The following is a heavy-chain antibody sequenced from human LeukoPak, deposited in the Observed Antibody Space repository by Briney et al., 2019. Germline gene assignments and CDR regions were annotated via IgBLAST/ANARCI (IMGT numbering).Heavy chain of an antibody. CDR2: IYNGGDT. J-gene: IGHJ4*02. D-gene: IGHD3-10*01. CDR1: GFSVSNNF. Sequence: PGGSLRLSCAVSGFSVSNNFMSWVRQAPGKGLEWVSVIYNGGDTYYADSVKGRFTISRDDAKNSLFLQMNSLRAEDTAIYYCARVGLYYYGSGSHYPLDYWGQGALVTVSS. CDR3: ARVGLYYYGSGSHYPLDY. V-gene: IGHV3-66*01.